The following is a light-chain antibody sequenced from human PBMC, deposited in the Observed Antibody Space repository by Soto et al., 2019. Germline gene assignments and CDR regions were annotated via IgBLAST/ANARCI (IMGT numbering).Light chain of an antibody. J-gene: IGLJ2*01. V-gene: IGLV2-8*01. CDR1: SSDVGGHNY. Sequence: QSALTQPPSASGSPGQSVTISCTGSSSDVGGHNYVSWYQQHPGKAPKLMIYEVNKRPSGVPDRFSGSKSGNTASLSVSGLQAEDEDDYYCSSYAGSNNLVFGGGTKLTVL. CDR2: EVN. CDR3: SSYAGSNNLV.